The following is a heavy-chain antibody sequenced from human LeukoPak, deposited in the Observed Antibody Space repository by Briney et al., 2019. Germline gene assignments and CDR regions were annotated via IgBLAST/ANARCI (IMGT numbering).Heavy chain of an antibody. CDR2: IYSGGST. V-gene: IGHV3-53*01. CDR1: GFTVSSNY. J-gene: IGHJ4*02. CDR3: VRDSLVGYGHRYFDC. Sequence: PGGSLRLSCAASGFTVSSNYMSWVRQAPGKGLEWVSVIYSGGSTYYADSVKGRFTISRDNSKNTLYLQMNSLRAEDTAVYYCVRDSLVGYGHRYFDCWGQGTLVTVSS. D-gene: IGHD5-18*01.